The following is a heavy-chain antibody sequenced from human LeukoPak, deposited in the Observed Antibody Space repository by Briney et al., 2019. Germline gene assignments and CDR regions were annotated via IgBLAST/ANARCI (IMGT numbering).Heavy chain of an antibody. CDR2: IRSKAYGGTT. CDR3: TRTNPSGYSYGADAFDI. Sequence: PGGSLRLSCTASGFTFGDYAMTWFRQAPGTGLEWVGFIRSKAYGGTTEYAASVKGRFTISRDDSKSIAYLQMNSLRTEDTAVYHCTRTNPSGYSYGADAFDIWGQGTMVTVSS. CDR1: GFTFGDYA. V-gene: IGHV3-49*03. J-gene: IGHJ3*02. D-gene: IGHD5-18*01.